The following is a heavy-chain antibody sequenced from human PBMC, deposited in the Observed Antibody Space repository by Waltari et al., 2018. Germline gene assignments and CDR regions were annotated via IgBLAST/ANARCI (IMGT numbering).Heavy chain of an antibody. V-gene: IGHV1-69*08. CDR1: GGTFSSYA. J-gene: IGHJ2*01. CDR3: ARGSRVVIATSGYFDL. Sequence: QVQLVQSGAEVKKPGSSVKVSCKASGGTFSSYAISWVRQAPGQGLEWMGRIIPIFGTANYAQKFQGRVTITADKSTSTAYMELSSLRSEDTAVYYCARGSRVVIATSGYFDLWGRGTLVTVSS. D-gene: IGHD2-21*01. CDR2: IIPIFGTA.